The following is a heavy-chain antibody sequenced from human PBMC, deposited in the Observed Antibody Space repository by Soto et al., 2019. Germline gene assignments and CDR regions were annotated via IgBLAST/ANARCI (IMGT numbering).Heavy chain of an antibody. CDR2: IIPIFGTT. CDR3: AVRLLSSSWYHGMDV. V-gene: IGHV1-69*01. D-gene: IGHD6-13*01. Sequence: QVQLVQSGAEVKKPGSSVKVSCKASGGTFSSYAISWVRQAPGQGLEWMGGIIPIFGTTNYAQKFQGRVTISAVESTRTAHMELSSLRSEDTAVNYCAVRLLSSSWYHGMDVWGHGTTVTVSS. J-gene: IGHJ6*02. CDR1: GGTFSSYA.